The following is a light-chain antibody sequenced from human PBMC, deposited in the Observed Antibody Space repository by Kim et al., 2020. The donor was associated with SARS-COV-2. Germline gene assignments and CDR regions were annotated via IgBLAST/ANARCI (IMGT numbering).Light chain of an antibody. CDR1: KLGDKY. CDR2: QDS. V-gene: IGLV3-1*01. CDR3: QAWDSSTVV. Sequence: VSPAQTASITCSGDKLGDKYACWYQQKPGQSPVLVIYQDSKRPSGIPERFSGSNSGNTATLTISGTQAMDEADYYCQAWDSSTVVFGGGTQLTVL. J-gene: IGLJ2*01.